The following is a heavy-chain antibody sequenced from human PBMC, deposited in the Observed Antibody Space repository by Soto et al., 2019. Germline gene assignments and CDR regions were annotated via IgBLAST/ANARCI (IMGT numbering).Heavy chain of an antibody. CDR2: ISYDGSNK. V-gene: IGHV3-30*03. CDR3: AGGRSLYGDYSGAYYGMDV. Sequence: GGSLRLSCAASGFTFSSYGMHWVRQAPGKGLEWVAVISYDGSNKYYADSVKGRFTISRDNSKNTLYLQMNSLRAEDTAVYYCAGGRSLYGDYSGAYYGMDVWGQGTTVTVSS. CDR1: GFTFSSYG. J-gene: IGHJ6*02. D-gene: IGHD4-17*01.